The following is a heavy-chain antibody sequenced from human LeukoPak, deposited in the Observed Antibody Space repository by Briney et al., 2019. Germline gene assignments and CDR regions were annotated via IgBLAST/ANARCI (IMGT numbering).Heavy chain of an antibody. CDR1: GFTLSNYG. D-gene: IGHD6-6*01. J-gene: IGHJ6*03. CDR2: IRYDGTYK. Sequence: GSLRLSCAASGFTLSNYGIHWVRQAPGKGLEWVAFIRYDGTYKYYAASVKGRFTISRDNSKNTLYLQMNSRRAEDTAVYHCAKTFSSRSYYYYYMHVWGTGTTVTISS. CDR3: AKTFSSRSYYYYYMHV. V-gene: IGHV3-30*02.